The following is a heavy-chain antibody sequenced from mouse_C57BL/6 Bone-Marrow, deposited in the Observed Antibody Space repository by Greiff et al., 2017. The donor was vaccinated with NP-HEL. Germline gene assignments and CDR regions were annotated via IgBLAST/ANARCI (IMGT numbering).Heavy chain of an antibody. CDR3: TTWAEYYGAWCAY. J-gene: IGHJ3*01. CDR2: IDPEDGDT. CDR1: GFNIKDYY. D-gene: IGHD1-1*01. V-gene: IGHV14-1*01. Sequence: VQLQQSGAELVRPGASVKLSCTASGFNIKDYYMHWVKQRPEQGLEWIGRIDPEDGDTEYAPKFQGKATMTADTSSNTAYLQLSSLTSEDTAVYYSTTWAEYYGAWCAYWGQGTLVTVSA.